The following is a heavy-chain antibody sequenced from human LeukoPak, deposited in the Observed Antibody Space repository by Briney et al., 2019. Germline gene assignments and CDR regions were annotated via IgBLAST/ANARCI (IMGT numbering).Heavy chain of an antibody. V-gene: IGHV3-74*01. CDR2: INGAGSSI. CDR1: GFTFSSYW. Sequence: GGSLRLSCAASGFTFSSYWMHWVRQTPGKGLVWVSRINGAGSSISYADSVKGRVAISRDNAKNTLYLQMNNLRAEDTAVYYCARGGDYKNDYWGQGTLVTVSS. CDR3: ARGGDYKNDY. J-gene: IGHJ4*02. D-gene: IGHD4-17*01.